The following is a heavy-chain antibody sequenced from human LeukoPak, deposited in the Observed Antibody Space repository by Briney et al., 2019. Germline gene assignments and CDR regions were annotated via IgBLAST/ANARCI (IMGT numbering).Heavy chain of an antibody. CDR1: GFTFDDYG. J-gene: IGHJ4*02. V-gene: IGHV3-20*04. D-gene: IGHD3-22*01. CDR2: INWNGGST. Sequence: GGSLRLSCAASGFTFDDYGMSWVRQAPGKGLEWVSGINWNGGSTGYADSVKGRFTISRGNAKNSLYLQMNSLRAEDTALYYCASTASDSSGYYWDYFDYWGQGTLVTVSS. CDR3: ASTASDSSGYYWDYFDY.